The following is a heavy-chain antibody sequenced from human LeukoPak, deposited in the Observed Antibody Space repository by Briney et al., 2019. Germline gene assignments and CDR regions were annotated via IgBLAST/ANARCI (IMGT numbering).Heavy chain of an antibody. CDR1: GYTFTSYG. D-gene: IGHD3-22*01. J-gene: IGHJ4*02. Sequence: ASVKVSCKASGYTFTSYGISWVRQAPGQGLEWMGWISAYNGNTNYAQKLQGRVTMTTDTSTSTDYMELRSLRSDDTAVYYCARAARRKPYYYDSSGYLFTRWTDYWGQGTLVTVSS. V-gene: IGHV1-18*01. CDR2: ISAYNGNT. CDR3: ARAARRKPYYYDSSGYLFTRWTDY.